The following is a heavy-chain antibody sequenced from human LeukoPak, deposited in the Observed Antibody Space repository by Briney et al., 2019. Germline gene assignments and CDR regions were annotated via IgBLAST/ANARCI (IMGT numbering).Heavy chain of an antibody. Sequence: GGSLRLSCEGSEFRFCSYWMSGVRQASGKGLEWVGRNRSKANSYATAYAASVKGRFTISRDESKNTAYLQMNSLKTEDTAVYYCTGIVGATFWGQGTLVTVSS. CDR3: TGIVGATF. CDR1: EFRFCSYW. V-gene: IGHV3-73*01. CDR2: NRSKANSYAT. J-gene: IGHJ4*02. D-gene: IGHD1-26*01.